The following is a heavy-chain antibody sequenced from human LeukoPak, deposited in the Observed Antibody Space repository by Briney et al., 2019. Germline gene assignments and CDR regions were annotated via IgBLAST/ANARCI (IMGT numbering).Heavy chain of an antibody. CDR3: AKGLAYFDS. J-gene: IGHJ4*02. CDR2: ISGSGYNT. CDR1: GFTFSSYA. V-gene: IGHV3-23*01. Sequence: GGSLRLSCAASGFTFSSYAMSWVRQAPGKGLEWVSTISGSGYNTYYADSVKGRFTISRDTSKNTLYLQINSLRAEDTAIYYCAKGLAYFDSWGQGSLVTVSS.